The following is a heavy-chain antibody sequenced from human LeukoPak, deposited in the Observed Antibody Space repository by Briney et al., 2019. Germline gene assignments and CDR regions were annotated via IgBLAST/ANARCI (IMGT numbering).Heavy chain of an antibody. CDR3: ARGEAVAGTDY. CDR2: INSDGYSI. D-gene: IGHD6-19*01. J-gene: IGHJ4*02. V-gene: IGHV3-74*01. CDR1: GFTFSSYW. Sequence: GGSLRLSCAASGFTFSSYWMHWVRQAPGKGLVWVSRINSDGYSISYADSVKGRFTISRDNAKNTLYLQMNSLKAEGTAVYYCARGEAVAGTDYWGQGTQVTVSS.